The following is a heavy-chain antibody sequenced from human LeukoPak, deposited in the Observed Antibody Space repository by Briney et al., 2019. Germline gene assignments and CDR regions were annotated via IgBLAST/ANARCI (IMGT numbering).Heavy chain of an antibody. J-gene: IGHJ4*02. V-gene: IGHV3-23*01. CDR1: GFTFSSYA. D-gene: IGHD6-19*01. CDR2: ISGSGGST. CDR3: ARGKAVAGPY. Sequence: GGSLRLSCAASGFTFSSYAMSWVRQAPGKGLEWVSAISGSGGSTYYADSVKGRFTISRDNAKNSLYLQMNSLRAEDTAVYYCARGKAVAGPYWGQGTLVTVSS.